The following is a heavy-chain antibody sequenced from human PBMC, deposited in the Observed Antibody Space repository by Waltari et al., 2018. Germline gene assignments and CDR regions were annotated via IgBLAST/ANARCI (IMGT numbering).Heavy chain of an antibody. CDR2: ISAYNGNT. J-gene: IGHJ6*02. V-gene: IGHV1-18*01. D-gene: IGHD4-4*01. CDR1: GYTFTSYG. Sequence: QVQLVQSGAEVKKPGASVTVSCKASGYTFTSYGISWVRQATGQGLEWMGWISAYNGNTNYAQKLQGRVTMTTDTSTSTAYMELRSLRSDDTAVYYCARGMTTVNGFYYYGMDVWGQGTTVTVSS. CDR3: ARGMTTVNGFYYYGMDV.